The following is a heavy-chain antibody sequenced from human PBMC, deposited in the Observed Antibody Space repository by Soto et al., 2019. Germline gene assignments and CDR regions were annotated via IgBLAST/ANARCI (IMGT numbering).Heavy chain of an antibody. CDR3: GNDPNGDYIGAFDI. CDR1: GFTFSNYA. J-gene: IGHJ3*02. CDR2: IGSSGGTT. V-gene: IGHV3-23*01. D-gene: IGHD4-17*01. Sequence: EVNLLESGGGLVQPGGSLRLSCAASGFTFSNYAMSGVRQAPGKGLEWVSGIGSSGGTTHLADSVKGRFTISRDNSKNTLYLQMNSLRVEDTAVYYCGNDPNGDYIGAFDIWGQGTMVIVSS.